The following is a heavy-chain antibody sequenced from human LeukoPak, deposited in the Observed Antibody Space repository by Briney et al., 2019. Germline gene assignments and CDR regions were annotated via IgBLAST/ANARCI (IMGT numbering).Heavy chain of an antibody. V-gene: IGHV3-21*01. Sequence: PGGSLRLSCAASGXTFSSYSMNWVRQAPGKGLEWVSSISSSSSYIYYADSVKGRFTISRDNAKNSLYLQMNSLRAEDTAVYYCASMLLGGSGWYDYWGQGTLVTVSS. CDR2: ISSSSSYI. D-gene: IGHD6-19*01. J-gene: IGHJ4*02. CDR1: GXTFSSYS. CDR3: ASMLLGGSGWYDY.